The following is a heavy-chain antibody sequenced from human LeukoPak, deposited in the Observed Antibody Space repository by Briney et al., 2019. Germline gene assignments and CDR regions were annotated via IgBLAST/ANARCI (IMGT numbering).Heavy chain of an antibody. CDR2: ISYSGGST. V-gene: IGHV3-23*01. CDR1: GFTFSSYA. J-gene: IGHJ4*02. CDR3: AKDPFLWGMTKGCFDC. Sequence: QAWGSLRLSCSASGFTFSSYAMTWVRQAPGKGLEWVSTISYSGGSTNYPDSVKGRFTISRDNSKNTLYLQMNSLRAEDTAVYYCAKDPFLWGMTKGCFDCWGQGTVVTVSS. D-gene: IGHD7-27*01.